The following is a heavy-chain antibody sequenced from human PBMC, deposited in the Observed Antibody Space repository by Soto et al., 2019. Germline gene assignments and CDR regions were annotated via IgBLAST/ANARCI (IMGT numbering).Heavy chain of an antibody. CDR1: GYSFTSYW. V-gene: IGHV5-51*01. Sequence: PGESLKISCKGSGYSFTSYWIGWVRQMPGKGLEWMGIIYPGDSDTRYSPSFQGQVTTSADKSISTAYLQWSSLKASDTAMYYCARQGKWEPDYYYYGMDVWGQGTTVTVSS. CDR2: IYPGDSDT. J-gene: IGHJ6*02. D-gene: IGHD1-26*01. CDR3: ARQGKWEPDYYYYGMDV.